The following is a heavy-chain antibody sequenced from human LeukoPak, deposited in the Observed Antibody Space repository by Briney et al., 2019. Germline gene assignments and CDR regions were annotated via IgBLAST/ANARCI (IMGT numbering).Heavy chain of an antibody. CDR3: AREGWDLNALDI. J-gene: IGHJ3*02. Sequence: GGSLRLSCAASGFTFSNYYMSWIRQAPGKGLVWVSYISSRSSNKEYADSAKGRFTISRDNSKNSLFLQMDSLRAEDSAIYYCAREGWDLNALDIWGQGTMVTVSP. D-gene: IGHD1-26*01. CDR1: GFTFSNYY. CDR2: ISSRSSNK. V-gene: IGHV3-11*04.